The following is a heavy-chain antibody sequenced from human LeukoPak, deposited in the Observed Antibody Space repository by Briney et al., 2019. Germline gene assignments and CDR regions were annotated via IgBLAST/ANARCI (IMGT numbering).Heavy chain of an antibody. CDR3: ARGALVATRFDY. V-gene: IGHV4-31*03. CDR2: IYYSGST. J-gene: IGHJ4*02. D-gene: IGHD5-24*01. Sequence: PSQTLSLTCTVSGGSISSGGHYWSWIRQHPGKGLEWIGYIYYSGSTYYNPSLKSRVTISVDTSKNQFSLKLSSVTAADTAVYYCARGALVATRFDYWGQGTLVTVSS. CDR1: GGSISSGGHY.